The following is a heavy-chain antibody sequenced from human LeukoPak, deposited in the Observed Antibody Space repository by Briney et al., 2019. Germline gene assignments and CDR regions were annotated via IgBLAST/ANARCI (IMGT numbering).Heavy chain of an antibody. Sequence: PSQTLSLTCTVSGASISGGGYYWTWIRQPAGKGLEWIGRFYTSGNTNYNPSLKSRVTISVDTSKNQFSLMLSSVTAADTAVYYCARDRHSNGWTCFDYWGQGALVTVSS. CDR3: ARDRHSNGWTCFDY. D-gene: IGHD6-19*01. V-gene: IGHV4-61*02. CDR1: GASISGGGYY. J-gene: IGHJ4*02. CDR2: FYTSGNT.